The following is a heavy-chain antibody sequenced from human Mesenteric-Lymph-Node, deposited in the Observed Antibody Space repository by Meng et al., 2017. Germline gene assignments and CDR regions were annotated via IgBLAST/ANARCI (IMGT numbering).Heavy chain of an antibody. CDR2: IYHSGST. Sequence: QVWLDESGPGLVKPSGIRVLTCAVSGGSISSGNGWSWVRQPPGKGLEWIGEIYHSGSTTYNPSLKSRVTISVDKSKNQFSLNLSSVTAADTAVYYCARVGQWLPIDYWGQGTLVTVSS. CDR1: GGSISSGNG. D-gene: IGHD6-19*01. J-gene: IGHJ4*02. CDR3: ARVGQWLPIDY. V-gene: IGHV4-4*02.